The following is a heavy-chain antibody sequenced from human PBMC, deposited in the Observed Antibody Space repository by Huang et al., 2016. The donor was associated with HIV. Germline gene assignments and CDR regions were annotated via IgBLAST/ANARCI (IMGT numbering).Heavy chain of an antibody. J-gene: IGHJ4*02. CDR1: EDNVSGNSVT. CDR3: ARGHDFYYDRRGYSFDY. CDR2: TYYVSKWYN. Sequence: QLQQSGPGLLKPSQTLSLTCAISEDNVSGNSVTWNWIRQSPSRGLEWLGRTYYVSKWYNDYAESVKSRMTIDTDTSKNQFSLQLKSVVPEDTAVYFCARGHDFYYDRRGYSFDYWGQGSLVTVSS. D-gene: IGHD3-22*01. V-gene: IGHV6-1*01.